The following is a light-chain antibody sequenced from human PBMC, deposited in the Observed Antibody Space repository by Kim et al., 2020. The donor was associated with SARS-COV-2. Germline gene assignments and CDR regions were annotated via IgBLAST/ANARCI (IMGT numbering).Light chain of an antibody. CDR3: AAWDDSLNGFVV. V-gene: IGLV1-44*01. CDR1: SSNIGRNT. CDR2: NTH. J-gene: IGLJ2*01. Sequence: QRVAISCSGSSSNIGRNTVNWYQQSPGTAPKLLIYNTHRRPSGIPDRFSASKSGTSASLAISGLQSEDEADYFCAAWDDSLNGFVVFGGGTQLTVL.